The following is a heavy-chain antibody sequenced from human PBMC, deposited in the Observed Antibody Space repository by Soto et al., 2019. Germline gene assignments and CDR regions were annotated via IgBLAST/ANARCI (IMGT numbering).Heavy chain of an antibody. D-gene: IGHD7-27*01. CDR2: IWYDGSNT. CDR1: GFIFSSFG. V-gene: IGHV3-33*01. Sequence: QVQLVESGGGVVQPGRSVRLSCAASGFIFSSFGMHWVRQAPGKGLEWVAHIWYDGSNTYYADSVKGRFTISRDNSRNTVYLQMNSLRAEDAAVYHCVRDLLGSGGHFDYWGQGTLVTVSS. J-gene: IGHJ4*02. CDR3: VRDLLGSGGHFDY.